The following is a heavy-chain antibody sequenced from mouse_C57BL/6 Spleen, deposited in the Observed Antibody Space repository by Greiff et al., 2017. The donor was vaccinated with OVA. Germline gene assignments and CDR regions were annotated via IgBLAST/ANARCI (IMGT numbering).Heavy chain of an antibody. CDR3: ARPYYYGSSYGYFDV. Sequence: VQLQQSGPGLVQPSQSLSITCTVSGFSLTSYGVHWVRQSPGKGLEWLGVIWSGGSTDYHAAFISRLSISKDNSKSQVFFKMNSLQADDTAIYYCARPYYYGSSYGYFDVWGTGTTVTVSS. CDR2: IWSGGST. CDR1: GFSLTSYG. J-gene: IGHJ1*03. D-gene: IGHD1-1*01. V-gene: IGHV2-2*01.